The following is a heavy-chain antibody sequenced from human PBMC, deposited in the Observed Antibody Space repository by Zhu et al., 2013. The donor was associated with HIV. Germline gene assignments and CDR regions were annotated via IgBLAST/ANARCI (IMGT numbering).Heavy chain of an antibody. D-gene: IGHD5-12*01. CDR2: INPNSGGT. J-gene: IGHJ6*02. V-gene: IGHV1-2*02. CDR1: GGTFSSYA. Sequence: QVQLVQSGAEVKKPGSSVKVSCKASGGTFSSYAISWVRQAPGQGLEWMGWINPNSGGTNYAQKFQGRVTMTRDTSISTAYMELSRLRSDDTAVYYCARDLIVATIYVYYGMDVWGQGTTVTVSS. CDR3: ARDLIVATIYVYYGMDV.